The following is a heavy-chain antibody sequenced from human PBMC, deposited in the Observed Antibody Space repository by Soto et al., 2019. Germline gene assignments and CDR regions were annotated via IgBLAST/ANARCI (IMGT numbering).Heavy chain of an antibody. V-gene: IGHV1-2*02. CDR1: GYIFADYY. Sequence: PVKVTCKASGYIFADYYIRWVRQALGQGLEWMGWINPNSDDTRYAQKLRGRVTVTMDTSISTAYMDLSRLTSDDTAVYYCARDSAAGAGIGWDYWGQGTLVTVSS. J-gene: IGHJ4*01. D-gene: IGHD6-13*01. CDR3: ARDSAAGAGIGWDY. CDR2: INPNSDDT.